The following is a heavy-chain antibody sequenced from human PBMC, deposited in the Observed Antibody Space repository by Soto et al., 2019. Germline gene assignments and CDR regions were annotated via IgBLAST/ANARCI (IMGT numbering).Heavy chain of an antibody. CDR3: AKGGPDGFCSGGRCYFDY. J-gene: IGHJ4*02. Sequence: EVQLVESGGGLVQPGRSLRLSCAASGFTFDDYAMHWVRRVPGKGLDWVSSISWNSNIIGYADSVKGRFTISRDNAKNSLYLQMNSLRPEDTALYYCAKGGPDGFCSGGRCYFDYWCQGTLVTVSS. V-gene: IGHV3-9*01. CDR2: ISWNSNII. CDR1: GFTFDDYA. D-gene: IGHD2-15*01.